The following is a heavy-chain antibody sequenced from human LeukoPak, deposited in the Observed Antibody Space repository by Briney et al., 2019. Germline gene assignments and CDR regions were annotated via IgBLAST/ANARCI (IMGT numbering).Heavy chain of an antibody. D-gene: IGHD3-3*01. V-gene: IGHV1-69*05. Sequence: ASVKVSCKASGGTFSSYRITWVRQAPGQGLEWVGRIIPVFGTANYAQKFQGRLTITTDESTNTAYMELSSLRSEDTAVYYCAREGITIFGQGSSWGQGTLVTVSS. CDR1: GGTFSSYR. CDR2: IIPVFGTA. CDR3: AREGITIFGQGSS. J-gene: IGHJ4*02.